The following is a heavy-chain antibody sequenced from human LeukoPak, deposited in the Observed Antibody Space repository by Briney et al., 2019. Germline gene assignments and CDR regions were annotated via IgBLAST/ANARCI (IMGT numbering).Heavy chain of an antibody. D-gene: IGHD3-22*01. CDR1: RYTFTAYY. V-gene: IGHV1-2*02. CDR3: ARDQNYYDSTSYYGMDY. CDR2: INPNSGAT. Sequence: ASVKVSCKASRYTFTAYYIHWVRQAPGQGLEWMGWINPNSGATNYAQKFQDRVTMTRGTSFSTAYMELSRLRSDDTALYYCARDQNYYDSTSYYGMDYWGQGTLVTVAS. J-gene: IGHJ4*02.